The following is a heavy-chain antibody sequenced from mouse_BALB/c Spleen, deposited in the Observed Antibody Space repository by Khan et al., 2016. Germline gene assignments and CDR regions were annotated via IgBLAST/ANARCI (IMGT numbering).Heavy chain of an antibody. CDR3: AGSMSTTGFAY. Sequence: EVQLLEAGPGLVKPSQSLSLTCTVTGYSLSTVYAWNWIRQFLGNKLEWMGSISYTVSTSSNPSLKSRVSLTRNTSKNQFFLQLNSVTTEDTATYYCAGSMSTTGFAYWGQGTLVTVSA. V-gene: IGHV3-2*02. CDR2: ISYTVST. D-gene: IGHD2-4*01. CDR1: GYSLSTVYA. J-gene: IGHJ3*01.